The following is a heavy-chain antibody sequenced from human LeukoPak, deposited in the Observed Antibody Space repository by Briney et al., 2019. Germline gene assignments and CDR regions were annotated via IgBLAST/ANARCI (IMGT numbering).Heavy chain of an antibody. D-gene: IGHD3-22*01. V-gene: IGHV4-61*02. Sequence: SQTLSLTCTVSGGSISGDSYYWSWIRQPAGKGLEWVGRIYTSGSTYYNPSLKSRVTISVDTSKNQFSLKLSSVTAADTAVYYCARGMPVDYYDSSGYYPFDYWGQGTLVTVSS. J-gene: IGHJ4*02. CDR3: ARGMPVDYYDSSGYYPFDY. CDR1: GGSISGDSYY. CDR2: IYTSGST.